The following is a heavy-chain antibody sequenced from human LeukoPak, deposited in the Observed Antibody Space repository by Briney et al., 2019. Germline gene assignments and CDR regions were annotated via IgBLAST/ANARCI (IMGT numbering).Heavy chain of an antibody. CDR3: ARDSPRYYFDY. J-gene: IGHJ4*02. CDR1: GFTFSSYS. V-gene: IGHV3-21*01. Sequence: GGSLRLSCAASGFTFSSYSMNWVRQAPGKGLEWVSSISSSSSYIYYADSVKGRFAISRDNAKNSLYLQMNSLRAEDTAVYYCARDSPRYYFDYWGQGTLVTVSS. CDR2: ISSSSSYI.